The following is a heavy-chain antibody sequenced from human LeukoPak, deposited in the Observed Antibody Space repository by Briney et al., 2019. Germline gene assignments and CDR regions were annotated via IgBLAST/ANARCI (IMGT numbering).Heavy chain of an antibody. D-gene: IGHD1-26*01. CDR1: GFTFSSYS. CDR2: ISSSSSYI. CDR3: ARDETWSEYFQH. V-gene: IGHV3-21*01. J-gene: IGHJ1*01. Sequence: PGGSLRLSCAASGFTFSSYSMNWVRQAPGKGLEWVSSISSSSSYIYYADSVKGRFTISRDNAKNSLYLQMNSLRAEDTAVYYCARDETWSEYFQHWGQGTLVTVSS.